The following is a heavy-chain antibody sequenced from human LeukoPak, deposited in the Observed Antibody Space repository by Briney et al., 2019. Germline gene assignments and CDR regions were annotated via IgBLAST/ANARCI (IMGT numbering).Heavy chain of an antibody. D-gene: IGHD2-2*01. Sequence: ASVKVSCKASGYTFSGYYMHWVRQAPGQGLEWMGWIDPNSGGTNYPQKFQGRVTMTRDTSISTAYMELSRLRSDDTAVYYCARMKASKDIVVVPAAMLPFDYWGQGTLVTVSS. CDR3: ARMKASKDIVVVPAAMLPFDY. CDR2: IDPNSGGT. CDR1: GYTFSGYY. J-gene: IGHJ4*02. V-gene: IGHV1-2*02.